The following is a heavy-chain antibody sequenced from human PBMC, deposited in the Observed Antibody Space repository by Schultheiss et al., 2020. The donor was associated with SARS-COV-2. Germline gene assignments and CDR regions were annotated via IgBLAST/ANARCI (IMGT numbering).Heavy chain of an antibody. V-gene: IGHV5-51*01. CDR3: ARISSCTNGVCTFYYDMDV. Sequence: GESLKISCEASGYSFTSYWIGWVRQVPGKGLELMGAIYPGDSDIKYSPSFQGQVTISADKSISTAYLQWNSLEASDTAIYYCARISSCTNGVCTFYYDMDVWGQGTTVTVSS. D-gene: IGHD2-8*01. J-gene: IGHJ6*02. CDR2: IYPGDSDI. CDR1: GYSFTSYW.